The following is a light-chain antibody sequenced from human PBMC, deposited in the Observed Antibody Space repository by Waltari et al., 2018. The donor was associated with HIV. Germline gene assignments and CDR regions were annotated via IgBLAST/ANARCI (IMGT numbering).Light chain of an antibody. V-gene: IGLV2-8*01. J-gene: IGLJ2*01. CDR2: AGS. CDR3: SSFADRNNVI. CDR1: SSDVGGIYY. Sequence: QSALTQPPSASGSPGQSVTNSCTGTSSDVGGIYYVSGHQQHPAKAPNVITDAGSERPSGDPDRFSGSQSGNTASLTVSGLQADDEAYYYCSSFADRNNVIFGGGTKLAVL.